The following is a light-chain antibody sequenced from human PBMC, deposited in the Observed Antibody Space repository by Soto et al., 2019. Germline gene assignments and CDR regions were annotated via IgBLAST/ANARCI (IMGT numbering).Light chain of an antibody. CDR1: QSVSSN. CDR2: DAS. J-gene: IGKJ4*01. Sequence: EILFTRFPSAARLSPGERATLSPRASQSVSSNLAWYQQKPGQAPRLLIYDASNRATGIPARFSGSGSGTDFTLTISSLEPEDIAVYYCQQRSNWRVTFGGGTEVDIK. V-gene: IGKV3-11*01. CDR3: QQRSNWRVT.